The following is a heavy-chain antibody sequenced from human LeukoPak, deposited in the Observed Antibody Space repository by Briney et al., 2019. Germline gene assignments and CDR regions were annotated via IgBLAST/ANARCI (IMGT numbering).Heavy chain of an antibody. CDR3: ARDTSIAARGYYYYYMDV. J-gene: IGHJ6*03. CDR2: IYSGGST. D-gene: IGHD6-6*01. CDR1: GFTVSSNY. V-gene: IGHV3-66*02. Sequence: GGSLRLSCAASGFTVSSNYMSWVRQAPGKGLEWVSVIYSGGSTYYADSVKGRFTISRDNSKNTLYLQMNSLRVEDTAVYYCARDTSIAARGYYYYYMDVWGKGTMVTVSS.